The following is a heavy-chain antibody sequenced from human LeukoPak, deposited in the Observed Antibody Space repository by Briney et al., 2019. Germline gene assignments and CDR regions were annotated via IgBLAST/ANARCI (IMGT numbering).Heavy chain of an antibody. Sequence: GGSLRLSCAASGFTFSTYGMSWVRQAPGKGLEWVSALTGRGDYTYYADSVKGRFTISRDNSKNTLYLQMNSLRPEDTAVYYCAKSDDHCSGGSCQIDYWGQGTLVTVSS. CDR1: GFTFSTYG. CDR2: LTGRGDYT. CDR3: AKSDDHCSGGSCQIDY. D-gene: IGHD2-15*01. V-gene: IGHV3-23*01. J-gene: IGHJ4*02.